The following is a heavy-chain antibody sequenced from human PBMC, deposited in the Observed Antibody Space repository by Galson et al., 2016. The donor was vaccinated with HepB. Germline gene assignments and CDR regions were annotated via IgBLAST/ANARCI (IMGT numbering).Heavy chain of an antibody. CDR3: ARHDAIFGVVSIVSHIAY. CDR1: GGSITSGSYY. CDR2: IYYSGTT. Sequence: SETLSLTCTVSGGSITSGSYYWGWIRQPPGKGLEWIGAIYYSGTTYYNPSLKSRVTISVDTSKNQFSLKLSSVTAADTAVYYCARHDAIFGVVSIVSHIAYWGQGTLVTVSS. D-gene: IGHD3-3*01. V-gene: IGHV4-39*01. J-gene: IGHJ4*02.